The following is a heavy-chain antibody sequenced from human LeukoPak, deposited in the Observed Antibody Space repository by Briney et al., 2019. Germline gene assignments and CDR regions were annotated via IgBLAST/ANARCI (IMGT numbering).Heavy chain of an antibody. CDR2: ISSSSSYI. D-gene: IGHD3-10*01. CDR3: ARDLGYSGSGSFFVY. CDR1: GFTFSSYS. J-gene: IGHJ4*02. Sequence: GGSLRLSCAASGFTFSSYSMNWVRQAPGKGLEWVSSISSSSSYIYYADSVKGRFTISRDNAKNSLYLQMNTLRAEDTAVYYCARDLGYSGSGSFFVYWGQGTLVTVSS. V-gene: IGHV3-21*01.